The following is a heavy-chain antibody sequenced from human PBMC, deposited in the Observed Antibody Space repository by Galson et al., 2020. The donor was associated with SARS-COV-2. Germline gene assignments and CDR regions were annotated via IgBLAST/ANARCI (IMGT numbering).Heavy chain of an antibody. CDR2: MNPNSGNT. V-gene: IGHV1-8*01. J-gene: IGHJ4*02. CDR3: VRVPLLGYCSDSVGSCYRFDY. D-gene: IGHD2-15*01. Sequence: ASVKVSCEASGYTFNSYDINWVRQAAGHGLEWMGWMNPNSGNTGYAQKFQGRVTMTRETAISTAYMELSSLRDDDTAMYYCVRVPLLGYCSDSVGSCYRFDYWGQGSLVTVSS. CDR1: GYTFNSYD.